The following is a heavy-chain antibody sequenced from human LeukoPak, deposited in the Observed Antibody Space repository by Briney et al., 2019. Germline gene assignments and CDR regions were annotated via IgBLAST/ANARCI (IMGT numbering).Heavy chain of an antibody. CDR1: GGSFSGYY. D-gene: IGHD3-22*01. CDR3: ACYYDSSGYRFDY. J-gene: IGHJ4*01. CDR2: INHSGST. V-gene: IGHV4-34*01. Sequence: PSETLSLTCAVYGGSFSGYYWSWIRQPPGKGLEWIGEINHSGSTNYNPSLKSRVTISVDKSKNQFSLNLSSVTAADTAMYYCACYYDSSGYRFDYWGHGALVTVSS.